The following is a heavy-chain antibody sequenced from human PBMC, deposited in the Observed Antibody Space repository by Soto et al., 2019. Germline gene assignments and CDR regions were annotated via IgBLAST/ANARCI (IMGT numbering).Heavy chain of an antibody. Sequence: SVKVSCKASGGTFSSYAFSWVRQAPGQGLEWMGGIIRIFHTPTYAQKFQGRVTITADESTSTAYMELISLRSDDTAVYYCVHRRDGYNSAFFDYWGQGTLVTVSS. CDR1: GGTFSSYA. V-gene: IGHV1-69*13. J-gene: IGHJ4*02. D-gene: IGHD5-12*01. CDR2: IIRIFHTP. CDR3: VHRRDGYNSAFFDY.